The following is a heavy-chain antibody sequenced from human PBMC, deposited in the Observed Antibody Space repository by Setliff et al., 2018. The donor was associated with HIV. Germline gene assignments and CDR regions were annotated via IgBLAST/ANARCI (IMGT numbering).Heavy chain of an antibody. CDR3: ARLKLTTGGYSSSLTYFDY. J-gene: IGHJ4*02. CDR1: GGSITRTPYY. CDR2: IYHTGRT. Sequence: PSETLSLTCTVSGGSITRTPYYWTWIRQPPGKGLEWTGSIYHTGRTYYNRSLESRLTISIDTSKNQFSLKLSSVTAADTAVYYCARLKLTTGGYSSSLTYFDYWGQGTLVTVSS. V-gene: IGHV4-39*01. D-gene: IGHD6-13*01.